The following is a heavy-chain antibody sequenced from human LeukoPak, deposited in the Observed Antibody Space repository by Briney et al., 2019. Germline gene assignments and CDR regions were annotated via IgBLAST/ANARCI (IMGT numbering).Heavy chain of an antibody. J-gene: IGHJ4*02. CDR1: GYTFTSHG. D-gene: IGHD6-19*01. V-gene: IGHV1-18*01. CDR2: ISVYNGNT. CDR3: ARTHAWAFSGWYPPDY. Sequence: GASVKVSCKASGYTFTSHGITWVRQAPGQGLEWMGWISVYNGNTNYAQKVQARVTMTTDTSTSTAYMELRSLRSDDTAVYYCARTHAWAFSGWYPPDYWGQGTLVTVSS.